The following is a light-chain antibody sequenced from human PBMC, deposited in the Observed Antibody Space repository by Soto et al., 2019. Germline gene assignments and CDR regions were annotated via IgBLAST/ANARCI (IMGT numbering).Light chain of an antibody. CDR3: QQSYSTPRT. CDR1: QSISSY. Sequence: DIQMTQSPSSLSASVGDRVTITCRASQSISSYLNWYQQKPGKAPKLLIYDASSLQSGVQSRFSGSGSGTDFTLTISSLQPEDFATYYCQQSYSTPRTFGQGTKLEIK. V-gene: IGKV1-39*01. CDR2: DAS. J-gene: IGKJ2*01.